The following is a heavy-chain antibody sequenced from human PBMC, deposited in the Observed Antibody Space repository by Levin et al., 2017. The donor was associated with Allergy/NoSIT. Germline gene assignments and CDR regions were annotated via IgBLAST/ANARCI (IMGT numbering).Heavy chain of an antibody. V-gene: IGHV1-58*01. CDR2: IVVGSGKT. CDR1: GFTFTSSA. CDR3: AAPGLRYSGSYSYWYFDL. D-gene: IGHD1-26*01. J-gene: IGHJ2*01. Sequence: GASVKVSCKASGFTFTSSAVQWVRQARGQRLEWIGWIVVGSGKTNYAQKFQERVTITWDMSTSTAYMELSSLRSEDTAVYYCAAPGLRYSGSYSYWYFDLWGRGTLVTVSS.